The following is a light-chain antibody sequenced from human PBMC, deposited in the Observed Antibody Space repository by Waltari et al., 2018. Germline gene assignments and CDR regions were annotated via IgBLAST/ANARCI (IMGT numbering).Light chain of an antibody. CDR2: GND. CDR3: QSYDDSLRASV. J-gene: IGLJ2*01. Sequence: QSVLTQAPSVFGAPGQRVTISCSGGSSNIGAGYDVPGYQQLPGTAPKLLIYGNDNRPSGVPDRFSASKSGTSASLAITGLQADDEAIYFCQSYDDSLRASVFGGGARLTVL. CDR1: SSNIGAGYD. V-gene: IGLV1-40*01.